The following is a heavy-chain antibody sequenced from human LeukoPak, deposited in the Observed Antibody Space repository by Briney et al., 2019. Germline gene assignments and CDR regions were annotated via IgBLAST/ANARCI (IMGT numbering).Heavy chain of an antibody. Sequence: PSQTLSLTCTVSGGSISSGGYYWSWLRQHPGKGLEWIGYIYYSGSTYYNPSLKSRVTISVDTSKNQFSLKLSSVTAADTAVYYCARATNEYSSSVPFDYWGQGTLVTVSS. J-gene: IGHJ4*02. CDR1: GGSISSGGYY. V-gene: IGHV4-31*03. CDR3: ARATNEYSSSVPFDY. D-gene: IGHD6-6*01. CDR2: IYYSGST.